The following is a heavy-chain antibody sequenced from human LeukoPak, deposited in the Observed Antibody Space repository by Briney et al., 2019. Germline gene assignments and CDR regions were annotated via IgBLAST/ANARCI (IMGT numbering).Heavy chain of an antibody. CDR1: GFMFSSNW. Sequence: GGSLRLSCAASGFMFSSNWMSWVRLAPGKGLEWVANIKEDGTETYYVDSVKGRFTISRDNAKNSLYLQMNSLRVEDTAIYYCAKEGRSLQTYWGQGTLVTVSS. D-gene: IGHD5-24*01. CDR3: AKEGRSLQTY. J-gene: IGHJ4*02. V-gene: IGHV3-7*03. CDR2: IKEDGTET.